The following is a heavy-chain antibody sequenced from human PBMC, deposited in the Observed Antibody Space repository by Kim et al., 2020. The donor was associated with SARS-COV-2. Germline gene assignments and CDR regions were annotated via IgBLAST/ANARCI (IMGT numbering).Heavy chain of an antibody. CDR2: IYSGGST. CDR1: GFTVSSNY. CDR3: ARVRRGWYDFEY. V-gene: IGHV3-53*01. J-gene: IGHJ4*02. D-gene: IGHD6-19*01. Sequence: GGSLRLSCAASGFTVSSNYMSWVRQAPGKGLEWVSVIYSGGSTYYADSVEGRFTISRDNSKNTLYLQMNSLRAADTAVDYCARVRRGWYDFEYWGQGTL.